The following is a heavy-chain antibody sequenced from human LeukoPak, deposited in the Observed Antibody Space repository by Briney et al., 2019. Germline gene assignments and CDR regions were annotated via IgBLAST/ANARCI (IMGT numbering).Heavy chain of an antibody. CDR1: GGSFSGYY. CDR2: INHSGST. CDR3: ARGPWDIVVVVAATGWFDP. Sequence: SETLSLTCAVYGGSFSGYYWSWIRQPPGKRLEWIGEINHSGSTNYNPSLKSRVTISVDTSKNQFSLKLSSVAAADTAVYYCARGPWDIVVVVAATGWFDPWGQGTLVTVSS. J-gene: IGHJ5*02. V-gene: IGHV4-34*01. D-gene: IGHD2-15*01.